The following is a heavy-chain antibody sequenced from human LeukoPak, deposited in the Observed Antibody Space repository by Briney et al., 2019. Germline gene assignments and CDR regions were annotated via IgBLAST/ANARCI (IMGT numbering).Heavy chain of an antibody. Sequence: LETLSLTCTVSGGSISGYYWSWIRQPPGKGLEWIGYIYYSGSTNYNPSLKSRVTISVDTSKNQFSLKLRSVTAADTAVYFCARDLYIAYYERTGYDAFDIWGQGTMVTVSS. J-gene: IGHJ3*02. CDR2: IYYSGST. V-gene: IGHV4-59*01. D-gene: IGHD3-22*01. CDR3: ARDLYIAYYERTGYDAFDI. CDR1: GGSISGYY.